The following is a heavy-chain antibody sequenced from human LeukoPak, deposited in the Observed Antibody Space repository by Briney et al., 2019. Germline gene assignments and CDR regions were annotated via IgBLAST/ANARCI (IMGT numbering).Heavy chain of an antibody. CDR3: ARVGVTLTYYYDSSGYLYFDY. CDR1: GYSVSSGYY. D-gene: IGHD3-22*01. Sequence: SETLSLTCTVSGYSVSSGYYWGWIRQPPGKGLEWIGSIYHSGSTYYNPSLKSRVTISVDTSKNQFPLKLSSVTAADTAVYYCARVGVTLTYYYDSSGYLYFDYWGQGTLVTVSS. J-gene: IGHJ4*02. CDR2: IYHSGST. V-gene: IGHV4-38-2*02.